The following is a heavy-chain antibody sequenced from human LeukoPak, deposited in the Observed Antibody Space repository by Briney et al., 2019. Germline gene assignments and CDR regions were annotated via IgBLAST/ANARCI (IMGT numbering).Heavy chain of an antibody. V-gene: IGHV3-7*01. CDR2: IKEDGSEK. CDR1: GFLFSRYW. Sequence: GGSLRLSCAASGFLFSRYWMSWVRQAPGKGLEWVANIKEDGSEKYYVESMKGRFTISRDNVKNSLYLQINSLRAEDTAVYYCARDSFETDIDYWGQGTLVTVSS. CDR3: ARDSFETDIDY. J-gene: IGHJ4*02. D-gene: IGHD1-14*01.